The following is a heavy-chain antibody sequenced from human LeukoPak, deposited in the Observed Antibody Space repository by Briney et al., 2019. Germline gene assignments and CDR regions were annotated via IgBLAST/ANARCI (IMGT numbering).Heavy chain of an antibody. Sequence: TSETLSLTCAVSGGSISSTNWWSWVRQPPGKGLEWIGEIYRSGTTNYKPSLKSRVTISLDKSRNHFSLKLTSVTAADSAVYYCARTTEGGYTYGYFYYYYMDVWGKGTTVTISS. CDR3: ARTTEGGYTYGYFYYYYMDV. V-gene: IGHV4-4*02. J-gene: IGHJ6*03. D-gene: IGHD5-18*01. CDR2: IYRSGTT. CDR1: GGSISSTNW.